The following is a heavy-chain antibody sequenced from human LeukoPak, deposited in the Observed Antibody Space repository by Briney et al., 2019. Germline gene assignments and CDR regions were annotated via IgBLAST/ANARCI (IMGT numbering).Heavy chain of an antibody. CDR2: INPNSGGT. V-gene: IGHV1-2*02. J-gene: IGHJ5*02. Sequence: ASVTVSCKASGYTFTGYYMHWVRQAPGQGLEWMGWINPNSGGTNYAQKFQGRVTMTRDTSISTAYMELSRLRSDDTAVYYCARAPSGEYSSGWYGGGRFDPWGQGTLVTVSS. CDR3: ARAPSGEYSSGWYGGGRFDP. D-gene: IGHD6-19*01. CDR1: GYTFTGYY.